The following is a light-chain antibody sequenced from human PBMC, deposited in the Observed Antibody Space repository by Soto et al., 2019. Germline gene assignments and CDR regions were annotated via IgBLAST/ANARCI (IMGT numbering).Light chain of an antibody. Sequence: DIQMTQSPSSLSASIGDRVTITCRASQRIDSYLSWYQHKPGKAPKLLIYAASTLQSGVPSRFSGSGSGTDFTLTISGLQSEDSATDYCQQSFTTPRTFGLGTRVEIK. CDR2: AAS. CDR3: QQSFTTPRT. J-gene: IGKJ1*01. CDR1: QRIDSY. V-gene: IGKV1-39*01.